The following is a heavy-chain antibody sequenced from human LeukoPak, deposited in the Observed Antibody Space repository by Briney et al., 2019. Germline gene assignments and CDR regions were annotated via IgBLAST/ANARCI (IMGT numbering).Heavy chain of an antibody. CDR1: GYTFTSYD. Sequence: ASVKVSCKASGYTFTSYDINWVRQATGQGLEWMGWMNPNSGNTGYAQKFQGRVTMTRNTSISTAYMELSSLRSEDTDGYYCARADMVVVPSAILSWFAPWGQGTLVTVPS. CDR3: ARADMVVVPSAILSWFAP. CDR2: MNPNSGNT. V-gene: IGHV1-8*01. D-gene: IGHD2-2*01. J-gene: IGHJ5*02.